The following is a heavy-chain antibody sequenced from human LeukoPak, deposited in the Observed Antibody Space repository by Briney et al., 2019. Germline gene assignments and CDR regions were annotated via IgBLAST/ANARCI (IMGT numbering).Heavy chain of an antibody. CDR1: GFPFSSYA. D-gene: IGHD5-18*01. CDR3: AKVSRKDSAFDI. CDR2: ISGSGGST. Sequence: LGGSLRLSCAASGFPFSSYAMSWVRQAPVKGLEWVSGISGSGGSTYYADSVKGRFTISRDNSKNTLYLQMNSLRAEDTAVYYCAKVSRKDSAFDIWGQGTMVTVSS. V-gene: IGHV3-23*01. J-gene: IGHJ3*02.